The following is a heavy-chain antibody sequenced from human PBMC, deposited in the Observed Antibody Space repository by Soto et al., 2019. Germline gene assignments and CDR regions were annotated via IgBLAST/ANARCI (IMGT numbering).Heavy chain of an antibody. V-gene: IGHV4-34*01. CDR3: ARVRKRIAAAFNYYYYYGMDV. Sequence: PSETLSLTCAVYGGSFSGYYWSWIRQPPGKGLEWIGEINHSGSTNYNPSLKSRVTISVDTSKNQFSLKLSSVTAADTAVYYCARVRKRIAAAFNYYYYYGMDVWGQGTTVTVSS. D-gene: IGHD6-13*01. J-gene: IGHJ6*02. CDR1: GGSFSGYY. CDR2: INHSGST.